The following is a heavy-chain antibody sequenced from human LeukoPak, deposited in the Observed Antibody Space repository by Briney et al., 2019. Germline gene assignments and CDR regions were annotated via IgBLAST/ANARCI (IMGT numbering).Heavy chain of an antibody. Sequence: SETLSLTCAVYGGSFSGYYWSWIHQPPGKGLEWIGEINHSGSTNYNPSLKSRVTISVDTSKNQFSLKLSSVTAADTAVYYCARAGRPGSYYSRAAYHGMDVWGQGTTVTVSS. D-gene: IGHD1-26*01. CDR2: INHSGST. J-gene: IGHJ6*02. CDR1: GGSFSGYY. CDR3: ARAGRPGSYYSRAAYHGMDV. V-gene: IGHV4-34*01.